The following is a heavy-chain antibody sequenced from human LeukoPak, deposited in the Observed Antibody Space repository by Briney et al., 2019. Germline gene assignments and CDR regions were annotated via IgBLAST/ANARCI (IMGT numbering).Heavy chain of an antibody. Sequence: GGSLRLSCAASGYPLQEYGLRWVRHAPGKGLEWISGINWNGHTTVYADSVKGRFTISRDNAKNSLYLQMNSLRADDTAFYYCARLTSSFVYCIYYWGQGTLVTVSS. CDR2: INWNGHTT. CDR1: GYPLQEYG. V-gene: IGHV3-20*04. J-gene: IGHJ4*02. CDR3: ARLTSSFVYCIYY. D-gene: IGHD5/OR15-5a*01.